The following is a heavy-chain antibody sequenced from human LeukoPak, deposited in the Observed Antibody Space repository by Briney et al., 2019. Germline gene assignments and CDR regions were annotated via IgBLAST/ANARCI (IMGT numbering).Heavy chain of an antibody. CDR1: GYTFTDYY. CDR2: INPNSGDT. CDR3: ARVRDLWFGDFDY. Sequence: ASVKVSCKASGYTFTDYYMHWVRQAPGQGLEWMGWINPNSGDTNYAQKFQGRVTMTRDTSISTAYMELSRLRSDDTAVYYCARVRDLWFGDFDYWGQGALVTVSS. J-gene: IGHJ4*02. V-gene: IGHV1-2*02. D-gene: IGHD3-10*01.